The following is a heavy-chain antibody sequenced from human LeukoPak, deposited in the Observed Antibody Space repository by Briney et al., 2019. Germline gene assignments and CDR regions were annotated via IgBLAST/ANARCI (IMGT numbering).Heavy chain of an antibody. Sequence: GGSLRLSCAASGFTLSSYAMSWVRQAPGKGLEWVSAISGSGGSTYYADSVKGRFTISRDNSKNSVYLQMNSLRVDDTAVYYCARDFLPMAGTGGFDYWGQGTLVTVSA. D-gene: IGHD1-1*01. CDR3: ARDFLPMAGTGGFDY. CDR1: GFTLSSYA. V-gene: IGHV3-23*01. J-gene: IGHJ4*02. CDR2: ISGSGGST.